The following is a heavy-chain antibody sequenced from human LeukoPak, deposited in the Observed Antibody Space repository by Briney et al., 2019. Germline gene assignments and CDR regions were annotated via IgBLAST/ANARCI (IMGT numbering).Heavy chain of an antibody. CDR3: AREGYCSTTGCHDAY. Sequence: GASVKVSCKASGGAFSSYAISWVRQAPGQVLEWMGRIIPIFGTPNYAQKFQGRVTITADESTNTAYMELSSLRSEDTAVYYCAREGYCSTTGCHDAYWGQGTLVTVSS. J-gene: IGHJ4*02. V-gene: IGHV1-69*13. CDR2: IIPIFGTP. D-gene: IGHD2-2*01. CDR1: GGAFSSYA.